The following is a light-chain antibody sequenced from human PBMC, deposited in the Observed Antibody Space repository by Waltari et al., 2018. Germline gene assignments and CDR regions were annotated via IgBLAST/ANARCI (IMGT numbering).Light chain of an antibody. CDR1: SSDVGAYDY. CDR2: EVT. Sequence: QSALTQPASVSGSPGHSLTISCTGTSSDVGAYDYVYWYQHHPGKAPKVVIYEVTKRPSGVSNRFSGSKSGSTASLTISGLQAEDESDYYCSSRTSSITWVFVGGTKLTVL. CDR3: SSRTSSITWV. V-gene: IGLV2-14*01. J-gene: IGLJ3*02.